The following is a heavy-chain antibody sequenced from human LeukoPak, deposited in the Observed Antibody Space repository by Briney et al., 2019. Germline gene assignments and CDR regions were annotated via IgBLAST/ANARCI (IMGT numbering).Heavy chain of an antibody. CDR3: ARAYSTLPFDY. CDR1: GGSISSYY. V-gene: IGHV4-59*01. J-gene: IGHJ4*02. Sequence: SETLSLTCTVSGGSISSYYCSWIRQPPGKGLEWIGYIYYSGSTNYNPSLKSRVTISVDTSKNQFSLKLSSVTAADTAVYYCARAYSTLPFDYWGQGTLVTVSS. D-gene: IGHD6-13*01. CDR2: IYYSGST.